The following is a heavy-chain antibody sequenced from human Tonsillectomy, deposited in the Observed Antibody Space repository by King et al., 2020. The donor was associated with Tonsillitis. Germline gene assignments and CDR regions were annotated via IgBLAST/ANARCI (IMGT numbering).Heavy chain of an antibody. Sequence: VQIQQWGAGLLKPSETLSLTCAVYGGSFSGYYWSWIRQPPGKGLEWIGEINHSGSTNYNPSLKSRVTISVDTSKNQFSLKLSSVTAADTAVYYCARGRGRPYYYDSSGPLDYWGQGTLVTVSS. CDR2: INHSGST. V-gene: IGHV4-34*01. J-gene: IGHJ4*02. D-gene: IGHD3-22*01. CDR3: ARGRGRPYYYDSSGPLDY. CDR1: GGSFSGYY.